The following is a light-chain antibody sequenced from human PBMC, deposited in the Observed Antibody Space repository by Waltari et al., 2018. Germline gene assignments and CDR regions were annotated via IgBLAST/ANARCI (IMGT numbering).Light chain of an antibody. Sequence: QSVLTQPPSASGTPGQRVTISCSGSSSNIGRNYVYWYQQLPGTAPKLLIYRNSQRPSGVPGRFSGAKSGTSASLASSGLRSEDEADYYCAAWDDSLSARFVFGTGTKVTVL. J-gene: IGLJ1*01. CDR2: RNS. CDR1: SSNIGRNY. CDR3: AAWDDSLSARFV. V-gene: IGLV1-47*01.